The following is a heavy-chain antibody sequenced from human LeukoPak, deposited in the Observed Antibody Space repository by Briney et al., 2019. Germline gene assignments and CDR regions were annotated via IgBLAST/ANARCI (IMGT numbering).Heavy chain of an antibody. J-gene: IGHJ4*02. D-gene: IGHD4-17*01. CDR1: GGSFSGYY. CDR3: ARDLYDYGDYEGDY. V-gene: IGHV3-53*01. Sequence: PSETLSLTCAVYGGSFSGYYWSWIRQPPGKGLEWVSVIYSGGSTYYADSVKGRFTISRDNSKNTLYLQMNSLRAEDTAVYYCARDLYDYGDYEGDYWGQGTLVTVSS. CDR2: IYSGGST.